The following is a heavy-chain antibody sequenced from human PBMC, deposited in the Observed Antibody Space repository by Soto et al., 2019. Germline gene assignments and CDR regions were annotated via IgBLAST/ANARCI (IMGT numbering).Heavy chain of an antibody. CDR3: ATRSPAFDL. Sequence: GASVKVSCKTSGYTFTSYGISWVRQAPGQGLEWMGWISTDKGKTNYAQKFQGRVTMTTDTSTSTAYMELRSLRSDDTAVYYCATRSPAFDLWGQGTLVTVSS. V-gene: IGHV1-18*01. J-gene: IGHJ4*02. CDR2: ISTDKGKT. CDR1: GYTFTSYG.